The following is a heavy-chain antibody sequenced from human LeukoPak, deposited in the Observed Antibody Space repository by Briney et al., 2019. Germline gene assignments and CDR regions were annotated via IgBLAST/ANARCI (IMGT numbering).Heavy chain of an antibody. V-gene: IGHV4-59*08. CDR3: ARCTSTSCYNFDY. Sequence: PSETLSLTCTVSGGSISSYYWSWIRQPPGKGLEWIGYIYYSGSTNYNPSLKSRVTISVDTSKNQFSLKLNSVTAADTAVYYCARCTSTSCYNFDYWGQGTLVTVSS. CDR2: IYYSGST. J-gene: IGHJ4*02. D-gene: IGHD2-2*02. CDR1: GGSISSYY.